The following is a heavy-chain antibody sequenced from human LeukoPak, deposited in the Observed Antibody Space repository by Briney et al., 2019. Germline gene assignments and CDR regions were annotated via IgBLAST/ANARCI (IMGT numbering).Heavy chain of an antibody. CDR3: ARDIASCTHTTGYSIRCDA. J-gene: IGHJ5*02. CDR1: GFTFSSYS. CDR2: ISSSSSTI. D-gene: IGHD2-8*01. Sequence: GGSLRLSCAASGFTFSSYSMNWVRQAPGKGLEWVSYISSSSSTIYYADSVKGRFTISRDNAKNSLYLQMNRLRAERPAVYYFARDIASCTHTTGYSIRCDAGGQGTLVTVSS. V-gene: IGHV3-48*01.